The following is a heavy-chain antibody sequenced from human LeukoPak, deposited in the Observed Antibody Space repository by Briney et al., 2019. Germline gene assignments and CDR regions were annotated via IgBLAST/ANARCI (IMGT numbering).Heavy chain of an antibody. CDR1: GFTFSSYG. CDR2: IWYDGSNK. CDR3: ARDRGPTGSRSIAALDP. D-gene: IGHD6-6*01. J-gene: IGHJ5*02. Sequence: GGSLRLSCAASGFTFSSYGMHWVRQAPGKGLEWVAVIWYDGSNKYYADSVKGRFTISRDNSKNTLYLQMNSLRAEDTAVYYCARDRGPTGSRSIAALDPWGQGTLVTVSS. V-gene: IGHV3-33*01.